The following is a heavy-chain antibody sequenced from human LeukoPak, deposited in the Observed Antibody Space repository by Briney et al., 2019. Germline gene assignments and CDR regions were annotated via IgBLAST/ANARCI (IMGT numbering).Heavy chain of an antibody. Sequence: SETLSLTCTVSGYSISSGYYWGWIRQPPGKGLEWIGYIYYSGSTYYNPSLKSRVTIPVDTSKNQFSLKLSSVTAADTAVYYCARAGAYCGGDCYSYGVDPWGQGTLVTVSS. D-gene: IGHD2-21*02. CDR3: ARAGAYCGGDCYSYGVDP. J-gene: IGHJ5*02. CDR1: GYSISSGYY. CDR2: IYYSGST. V-gene: IGHV4-38-2*02.